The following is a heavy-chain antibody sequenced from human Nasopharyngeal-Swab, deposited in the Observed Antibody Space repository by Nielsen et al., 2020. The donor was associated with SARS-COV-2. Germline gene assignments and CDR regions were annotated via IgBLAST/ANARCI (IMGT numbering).Heavy chain of an antibody. CDR1: GFTFSSSW. V-gene: IGHV3-74*01. J-gene: IGHJ6*02. D-gene: IGHD3-22*01. CDR3: ARGVSTYDSSGYPRSYYYYGMDV. CDR2: LNGDATTV. Sequence: GESLKISCAGSGFTFSSSWLHWVRQAPGEGLVWVARLNGDATTVDYADSVKGRFTISRDNAKNTLYLQMNGLRDEDTAIYYCARGVSTYDSSGYPRSYYYYGMDVWGQGTTVTVSS.